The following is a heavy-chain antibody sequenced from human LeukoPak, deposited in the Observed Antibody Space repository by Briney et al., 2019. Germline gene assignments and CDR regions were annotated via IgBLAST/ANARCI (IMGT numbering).Heavy chain of an antibody. D-gene: IGHD3-16*02. CDR2: FDPEDGET. Sequence: AASVKVSCTVSGYTLTELAMHSVRQAPGHGLECLGGFDPEDGETTSAQTFQGRVTMAEDTSTDTAYMELRCLRSEARAVYYCATVRPLMVDYIWGSYRPPAKYYFDYWGQGTLVTVSS. CDR1: GYTLTELA. J-gene: IGHJ4*02. CDR3: ATVRPLMVDYIWGSYRPPAKYYFDY. V-gene: IGHV1-24*01.